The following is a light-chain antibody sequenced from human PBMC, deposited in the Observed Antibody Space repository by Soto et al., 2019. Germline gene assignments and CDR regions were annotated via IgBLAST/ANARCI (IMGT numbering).Light chain of an antibody. CDR1: QSISSY. Sequence: DIQMTQSPSSLSGSVGDRFTITYRASQSISSYLHCYQQKPGKAPKLLIYDASTLESGVPSRFSGTGSGTEFTFSITSLQPEDFGTYYCQQCYMGWTFGQGTKVDIK. CDR3: QQCYMGWT. CDR2: DAS. J-gene: IGKJ1*01. V-gene: IGKV1-39*01.